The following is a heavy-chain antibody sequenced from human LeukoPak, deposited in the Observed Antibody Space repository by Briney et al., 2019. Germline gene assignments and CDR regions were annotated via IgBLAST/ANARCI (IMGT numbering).Heavy chain of an antibody. V-gene: IGHV4-39*07. D-gene: IGHD2-21*02. Sequence: SETLSLTCTVSGGSISSSSYYWGWIRQPPGKGLAWIGSIYYSGSTYYNPSLKSRVTISVDTSKNQFSLKLSSVTAADTAVYYCARLYIVVVTAQYYFDYWGQGTLVTVSS. J-gene: IGHJ4*02. CDR1: GGSISSSSYY. CDR2: IYYSGST. CDR3: ARLYIVVVTAQYYFDY.